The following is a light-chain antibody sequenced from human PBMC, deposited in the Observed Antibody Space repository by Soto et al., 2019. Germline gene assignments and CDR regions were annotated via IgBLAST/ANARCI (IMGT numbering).Light chain of an antibody. Sequence: DIQMTQSPSSLSASVGDRVTVTCRASQSINSDLNWYQQKPGKAPNLLIYGASSLQSGVPSRFSGSGSGTEFTLTIRNLQPEDVATYYCQQSFNYPRTFGQGTKVEI. CDR3: QQSFNYPRT. J-gene: IGKJ1*01. CDR2: GAS. CDR1: QSINSD. V-gene: IGKV1-39*01.